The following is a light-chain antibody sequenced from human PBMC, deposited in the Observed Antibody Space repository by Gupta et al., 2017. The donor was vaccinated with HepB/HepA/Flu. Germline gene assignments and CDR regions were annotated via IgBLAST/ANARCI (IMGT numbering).Light chain of an antibody. V-gene: IGLV2-14*01. Sequence: QSALPQPASVSGSPGQSITISCTATSSDVGDYNYVSWYQQPPGKAPKLLIYDVTNRPAGLSNRFSGSKSGNTASLTISVLQAEDDADYYCRACSYTNIIVFGGGTKVTVL. CDR2: DVT. CDR1: SSDVGDYNY. CDR3: RACSYTNIIV. J-gene: IGLJ3*02.